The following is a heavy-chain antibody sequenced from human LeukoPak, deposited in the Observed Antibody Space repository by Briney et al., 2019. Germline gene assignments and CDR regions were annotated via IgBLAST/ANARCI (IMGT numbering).Heavy chain of an antibody. CDR2: IDPSDSYT. J-gene: IGHJ4*02. D-gene: IGHD5-18*01. CDR1: GYSFTSYW. V-gene: IGHV5-10-1*01. CDR3: ARCADTALVADY. Sequence: GESLKISCKGSGYSFTSYWISWVRQMPGKGLEWMGRIDPSDSYTNYSPSFQGHVTISADKSISSAYLQWSSLKASDTAMYYCARCADTALVADYWGQGALVTVSS.